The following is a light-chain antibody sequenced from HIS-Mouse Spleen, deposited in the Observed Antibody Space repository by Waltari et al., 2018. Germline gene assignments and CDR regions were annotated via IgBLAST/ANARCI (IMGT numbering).Light chain of an antibody. CDR2: SNN. J-gene: IGLJ3*02. Sequence: QSVLTQPPSASGTPGQRVTISCSGSSSNIGSNTVNWYQQLPGTAPKLRIYSNNQRPSGVRDRFDGSKSGTSASLAISGLQSEDEADYYCAAWDDSLNGWVFGGGTKLTVL. V-gene: IGLV1-44*01. CDR3: AAWDDSLNGWV. CDR1: SSNIGSNT.